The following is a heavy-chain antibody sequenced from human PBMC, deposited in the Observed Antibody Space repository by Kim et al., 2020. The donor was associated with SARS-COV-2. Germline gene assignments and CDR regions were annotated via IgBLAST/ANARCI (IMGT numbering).Heavy chain of an antibody. D-gene: IGHD6-13*01. J-gene: IGHJ4*02. Sequence: ADSVKGRFTISRDNSKNTLYLQMNSLRAEDTAVYYCARIYSSSWYSINDYWGQGTLVTVSS. CDR3: ARIYSSSWYSINDY. V-gene: IGHV3-33*01.